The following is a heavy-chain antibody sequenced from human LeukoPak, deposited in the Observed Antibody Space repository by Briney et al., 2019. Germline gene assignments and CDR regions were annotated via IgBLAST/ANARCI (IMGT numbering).Heavy chain of an antibody. J-gene: IGHJ4*02. D-gene: IGHD6-13*01. V-gene: IGHV4-4*07. Sequence: SETLSLTCTVSGVSISSYYWSWIRQPAGKGLEWIGRIYTTESSNYNPSLKSRVTMSVDTSKNQFSLNLSSVTAADTAVYYCVREGVGAVGPFDYWGQGSPVTVSS. CDR2: IYTTESS. CDR3: VREGVGAVGPFDY. CDR1: GVSISSYY.